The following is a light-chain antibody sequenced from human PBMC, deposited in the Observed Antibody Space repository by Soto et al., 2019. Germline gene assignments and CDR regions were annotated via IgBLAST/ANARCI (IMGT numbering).Light chain of an antibody. CDR3: QHPKWA. J-gene: IGKJ1*01. CDR2: AAS. Sequence: IQLTQSPSSLSASVGDRVTITCRASQGISSYLAWYQQKPGKAPKLLIYAASTLQSGVPSRFSGSGSGTDFTLTISSLQPEDSGTYYCQHPKWAFGQGTTVEI. CDR1: QGISSY. V-gene: IGKV1-9*01.